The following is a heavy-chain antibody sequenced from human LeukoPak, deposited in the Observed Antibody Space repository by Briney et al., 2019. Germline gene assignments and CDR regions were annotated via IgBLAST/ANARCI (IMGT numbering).Heavy chain of an antibody. V-gene: IGHV3-11*04. CDR1: GFTFSEYY. D-gene: IGHD7-27*01. CDR2: ISSSGSTI. J-gene: IGHJ6*02. CDR3: ATYTNWVAGDV. Sequence: GGSLRLSCAASGFTFSEYYMSWIRQAPGKGLEWVSYISSSGSTINYADSVKGRFTISRDGAKKSLFLQMNSLRVEDTALYYCATYTNWVAGDVWGQGTTVSVSS.